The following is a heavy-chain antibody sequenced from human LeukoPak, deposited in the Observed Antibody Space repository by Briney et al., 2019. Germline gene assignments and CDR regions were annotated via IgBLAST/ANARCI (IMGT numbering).Heavy chain of an antibody. D-gene: IGHD4-17*01. V-gene: IGHV4-38-2*02. CDR3: ARDYLYGDSYFDY. CDR2: IYHSGST. Sequence: PSETLSLTCTVSGYSISSGYYWGWIRQPPGKGLEWIGSIYHSGSTYYNPSLKSRVTISVDTSKNQFSLKLSSVTAADTAVYYCARDYLYGDSYFDYWGQGTLVTVSS. J-gene: IGHJ4*02. CDR1: GYSISSGYY.